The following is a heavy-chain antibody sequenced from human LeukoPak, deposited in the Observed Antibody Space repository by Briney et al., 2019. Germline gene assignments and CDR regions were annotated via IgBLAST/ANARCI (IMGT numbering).Heavy chain of an antibody. CDR1: GYTFTGYY. CDR2: ISAYNGNT. Sequence: ASVKVSCKASGYTFTGYYMHWVRQAPGQGLEWMGWISAYNGNTNYAQKLQGRVTMTTDTSTSTAYMELRSLRSDDTAVYYCARDGASIAAAVPIDYWGQGTLVTVSS. CDR3: ARDGASIAAAVPIDY. J-gene: IGHJ4*02. D-gene: IGHD6-13*01. V-gene: IGHV1-18*04.